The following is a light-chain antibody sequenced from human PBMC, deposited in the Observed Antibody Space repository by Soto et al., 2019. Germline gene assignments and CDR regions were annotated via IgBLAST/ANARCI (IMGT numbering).Light chain of an antibody. CDR3: QQRRNWPPLT. CDR2: HAS. CDR1: ESVDIY. Sequence: ETVLTQSPATLSLSPGETATLSCRASESVDIYLAWYQQKPGQAPRLLIYHASNRAAGIPARFSGSGSGTDFTLTISSLEAEDSAVYDCQQRRNWPPLTFGGGTRVEIK. V-gene: IGKV3-11*01. J-gene: IGKJ4*02.